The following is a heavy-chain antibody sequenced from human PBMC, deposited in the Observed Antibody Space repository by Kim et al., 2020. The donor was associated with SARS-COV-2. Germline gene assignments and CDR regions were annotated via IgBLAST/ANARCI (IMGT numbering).Heavy chain of an antibody. Sequence: ASVKVSCKASGYTFTSYGISWVRQAPGQGLEWMGWISAYNGNTNYAQKLQGRVTMTTDTSTSTAYMELRSLRSDDTAVYYCARDTGAALPLGYCSGGSCYSGWFDPWGQGTLVTVSS. J-gene: IGHJ5*02. CDR2: ISAYNGNT. D-gene: IGHD2-15*01. V-gene: IGHV1-18*04. CDR1: GYTFTSYG. CDR3: ARDTGAALPLGYCSGGSCYSGWFDP.